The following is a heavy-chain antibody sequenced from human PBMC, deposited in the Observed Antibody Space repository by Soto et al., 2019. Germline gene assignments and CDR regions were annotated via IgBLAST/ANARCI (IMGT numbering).Heavy chain of an antibody. J-gene: IGHJ3*01. V-gene: IGHV3-13*01. Sequence: GGSLRLSCATSGSTLSNYDIHWVRQPPGKGLEWVSAIGIGGDSYYAGSVKGRFTISRDNAKNSLYLQMDNLRAEDTALYYCAKERITTSAWDALDVWGLGTMVTVSS. CDR1: GSTLSNYD. D-gene: IGHD4-4*01. CDR2: IGIGGDS. CDR3: AKERITTSAWDALDV.